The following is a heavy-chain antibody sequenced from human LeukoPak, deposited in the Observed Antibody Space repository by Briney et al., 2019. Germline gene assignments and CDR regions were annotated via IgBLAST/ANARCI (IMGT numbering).Heavy chain of an antibody. J-gene: IGHJ4*02. D-gene: IGHD2-15*01. CDR2: ITGTGTSA. V-gene: IGHV3-23*01. CDR1: GFSFSNYS. CDR3: AKPPRMLVVVSATVNFDS. Sequence: GGSLRLLCAASGFSFSNYSMGCVRLPPGEGLEWVSSITGTGTSAFYAASVTGRFTISRDNSKNTLYLQMNSLRVEDRAVYFCAKPPRMLVVVSATVNFDSWGQGTLVTVSS.